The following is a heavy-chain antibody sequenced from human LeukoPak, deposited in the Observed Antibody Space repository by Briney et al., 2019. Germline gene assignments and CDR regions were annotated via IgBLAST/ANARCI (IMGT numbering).Heavy chain of an antibody. D-gene: IGHD6-19*01. V-gene: IGHV1-8*01. CDR3: ARGWRQWLVQDY. CDR1: GYTFTSYD. J-gene: IGHJ4*02. Sequence: ASVKVSCKASGYTFTSYDINWVRQATGQGLEWMGWMNPNSGNTGYAQKFQGRVTMTRNTSISTAYMELSSLRSEDTAVYYCARGWRQWLVQDYWGQGTLVTVSS. CDR2: MNPNSGNT.